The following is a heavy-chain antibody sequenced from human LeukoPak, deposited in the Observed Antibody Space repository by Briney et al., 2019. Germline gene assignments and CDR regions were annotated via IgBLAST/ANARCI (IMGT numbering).Heavy chain of an antibody. CDR1: GFTFSSYA. Sequence: GGSLKLSCAASGFTFSSYAMSWVRQAPGKVLERVSAISGSGGSTYYADSVKGRFTISRDNSKNTLYLQMHSLGAEDTAVYYCAKDRLVGATGGYYFDYWGQGTLVTVSS. J-gene: IGHJ4*02. CDR3: AKDRLVGATGGYYFDY. CDR2: ISGSGGST. D-gene: IGHD1-26*01. V-gene: IGHV3-23*01.